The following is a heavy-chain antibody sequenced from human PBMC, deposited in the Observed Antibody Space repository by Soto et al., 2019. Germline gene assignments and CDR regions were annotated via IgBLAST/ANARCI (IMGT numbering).Heavy chain of an antibody. CDR2: IMPDGSEE. V-gene: IGHV3-7*05. Sequence: HPGVPLRLSSAASGVTFRSLLIGWVRQAPGKGLKWVANIMPDGSEEFYVDSVKGRFSIFRDNAKNLVHLQMNSLRVEDTGIYFCAKDHMTSWSTMDYWGEGIPVTGSS. CDR3: AKDHMTSWSTMDY. D-gene: IGHD1-26*01. CDR1: GVTFRSLL. J-gene: IGHJ4*03.